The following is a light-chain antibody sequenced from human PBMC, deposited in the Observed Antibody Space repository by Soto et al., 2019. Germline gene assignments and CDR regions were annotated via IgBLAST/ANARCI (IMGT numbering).Light chain of an antibody. CDR2: SDD. CDR3: AAWDDNLNGPL. CDR1: NSNIGRYS. V-gene: IGLV1-44*01. Sequence: QSALTQPPSLSGTPGQRVTISCSGSNSNIGRYSVNWYQHFPGTAPKILIYSDDERPSGVPDRFSGANSGTSASLAISGRQSDDEAEYYCAAWDDNLNGPLFGGGTKLTVL. J-gene: IGLJ3*02.